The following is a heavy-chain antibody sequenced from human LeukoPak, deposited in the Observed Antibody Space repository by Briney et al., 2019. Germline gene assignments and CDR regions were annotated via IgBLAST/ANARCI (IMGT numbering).Heavy chain of an antibody. J-gene: IGHJ4*02. Sequence: GGSLRLSCATSGFTFTNHWMSWVRQAPGKGLEWVANTNQDGSERNYVDSVKGRFTISRDNAKNSLYLQMNSLRVEDTAVYYCGQDYWGQGTLVAVSP. CDR2: TNQDGSER. CDR3: GQDY. V-gene: IGHV3-7*01. CDR1: GFTFTNHW.